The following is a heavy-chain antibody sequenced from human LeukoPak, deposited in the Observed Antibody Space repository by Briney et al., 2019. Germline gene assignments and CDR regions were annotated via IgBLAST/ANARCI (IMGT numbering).Heavy chain of an antibody. CDR1: GGTFSSYA. D-gene: IGHD3-9*01. J-gene: IGHJ3*02. CDR2: IIPILGIA. V-gene: IGHV1-69*04. Sequence: ASVKVSCKASGGTFSSYAISWVRQAPGQGLEWMGRIIPILGIANYAQKFQGRVTITADKSTSTAYMELSSLRSEDTAVYYCATDGRRYGILTGYPRGAFDIWGQGTMVTVSS. CDR3: ATDGRRYGILTGYPRGAFDI.